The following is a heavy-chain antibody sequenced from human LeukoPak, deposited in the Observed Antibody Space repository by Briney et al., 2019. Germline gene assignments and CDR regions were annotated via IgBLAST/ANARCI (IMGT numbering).Heavy chain of an antibody. V-gene: IGHV1-69*04. CDR2: IIPILGIA. CDR1: GGTFSSYA. Sequence: SVKVSCKASGGTFSSYAISWVRQAPGQGLEWMGRIIPILGIANYAQKFQGRVTITADKSTSTAYMELSSLRSEDTAVYYCARVGHSGYDSPYYYYGMDVWGQGTTVTVSS. J-gene: IGHJ6*02. D-gene: IGHD5-12*01. CDR3: ARVGHSGYDSPYYYYGMDV.